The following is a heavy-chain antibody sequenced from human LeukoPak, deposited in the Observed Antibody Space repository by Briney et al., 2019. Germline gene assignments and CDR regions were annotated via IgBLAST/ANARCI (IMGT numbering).Heavy chain of an antibody. CDR1: GFTFSDYH. CDR2: ISSSSDYT. D-gene: IGHD3-22*01. CDR3: ARGGSGYPEDY. J-gene: IGHJ4*02. Sequence: GGSLRLSCAASGFTFSDYHMSWIRQAPGKGLEWISYISSSSDYTHYADSVKGRFTISRDNAKNSLYLQMNSLRAEDTAVYYCARGGSGYPEDYWGQGTLVTVSS. V-gene: IGHV3-11*06.